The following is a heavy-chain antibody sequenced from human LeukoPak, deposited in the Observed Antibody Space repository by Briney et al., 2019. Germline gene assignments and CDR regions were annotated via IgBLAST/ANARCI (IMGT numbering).Heavy chain of an antibody. CDR2: IYYSGST. J-gene: IGHJ5*02. D-gene: IGHD4-17*01. CDR1: GGSISSTNYY. CDR3: ARLKGETNCGDYEDSDGWFDP. Sequence: SETLSLTCSVSGGSISSTNYYWGWIRQPPGKGLEWIGSIYYSGSTYYNPSHKSRVTISVDTSKNQFSLKLSSVTAADTAVYYCARLKGETNCGDYEDSDGWFDPWGQGTLVTVSS. V-gene: IGHV4-39*07.